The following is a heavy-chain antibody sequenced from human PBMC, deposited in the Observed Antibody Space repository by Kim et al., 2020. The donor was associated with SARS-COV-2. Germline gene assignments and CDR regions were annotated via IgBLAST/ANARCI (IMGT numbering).Heavy chain of an antibody. V-gene: IGHV3-30*04. CDR3: ARGEYSSGWYLGYDDAF. J-gene: IGHJ3*01. D-gene: IGHD6-19*01. CDR1: GFTFSSYA. CDR2: ISYDGSNK. Sequence: GGSLRLSCAASGFTFSSYAMHWVRQAPGKGLEWVAVISYDGSNKYYADSVKGRFTISRDNSKNTLYLQMNSLRAEDTAVYYCARGEYSSGWYLGYDDAF.